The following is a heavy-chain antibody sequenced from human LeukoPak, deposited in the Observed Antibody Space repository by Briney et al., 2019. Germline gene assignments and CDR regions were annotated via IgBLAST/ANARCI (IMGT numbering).Heavy chain of an antibody. CDR1: GFTFSSYG. V-gene: IGHV3-30*02. CDR3: VSRCSSTSCYRVFGY. J-gene: IGHJ4*02. Sequence: GGSLRLSCAASGFTFSSYGMHWVRQAPGKGLEWVAFIRYDGSNKYYADSVKGRFTISRDNSKNTLYLQMNSLRAEDTAVYYCVSRCSSTSCYRVFGYWGQGTLVTVSP. CDR2: IRYDGSNK. D-gene: IGHD2-2*02.